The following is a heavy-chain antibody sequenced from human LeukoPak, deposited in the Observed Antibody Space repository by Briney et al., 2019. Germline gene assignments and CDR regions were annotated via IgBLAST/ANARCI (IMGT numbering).Heavy chain of an antibody. Sequence: GGSLRLSCAASGFTFDDYGMSWVRQAPGKGLEWVSGINWNGGSTGYADSVKGRFTISRDNAKNSLYLQMNSLRAEGTALYYCARDQEPDIVVVPAAPFDYWGQGTLVTVSS. CDR1: GFTFDDYG. CDR3: ARDQEPDIVVVPAAPFDY. V-gene: IGHV3-20*04. D-gene: IGHD2-2*01. CDR2: INWNGGST. J-gene: IGHJ4*02.